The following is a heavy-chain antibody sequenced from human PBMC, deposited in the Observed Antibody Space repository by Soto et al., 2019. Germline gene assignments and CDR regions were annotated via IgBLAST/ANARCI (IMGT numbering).Heavy chain of an antibody. Sequence: ESGGGVVQPGRSLRLSCAASGFTFSSYAMHWVRQAPGKGLEWVAVISYDGSNKYYADSVKGRFTISRDNSKNTLYLQMNSLRAEDTAVYYCARSSGVYYDSSPFDYWGQGTLVTVSS. D-gene: IGHD3-22*01. CDR3: ARSSGVYYDSSPFDY. CDR2: ISYDGSNK. V-gene: IGHV3-30-3*01. J-gene: IGHJ4*02. CDR1: GFTFSSYA.